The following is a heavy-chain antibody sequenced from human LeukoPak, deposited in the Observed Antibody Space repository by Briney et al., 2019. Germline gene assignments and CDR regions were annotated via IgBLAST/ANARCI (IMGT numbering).Heavy chain of an antibody. J-gene: IGHJ4*02. CDR2: INPYSGDT. Sequence: ASVKVSCKAAGYIFTGFYMHWVRQAPGQGPEWMGGINPYSGDTNYAQRFQGRVTMTRDTSINTAYMELSSLRSDDTAVYYCARRAGRGSGSQVTFDYWGQGTLVTVSS. CDR3: ARRAGRGSGSQVTFDY. V-gene: IGHV1-2*02. CDR1: GYIFTGFY. D-gene: IGHD3-10*01.